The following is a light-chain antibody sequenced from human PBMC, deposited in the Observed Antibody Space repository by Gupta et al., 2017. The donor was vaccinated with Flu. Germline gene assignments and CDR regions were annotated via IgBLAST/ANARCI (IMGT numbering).Light chain of an antibody. CDR1: STY. CDR2: DAS. Sequence: STYVLWYQHKPGQAPRLLISDASDRAPGIPARFSGSGSGTEFTLTISSLEPEDFAIYYCQQRTNWPPTFGGGTKVESK. V-gene: IGKV3-11*01. CDR3: QQRTNWPPT. J-gene: IGKJ4*01.